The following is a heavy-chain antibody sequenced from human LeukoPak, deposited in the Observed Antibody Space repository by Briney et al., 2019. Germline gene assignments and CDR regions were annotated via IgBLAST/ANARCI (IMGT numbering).Heavy chain of an antibody. D-gene: IGHD1-1*01. J-gene: IGHJ4*02. V-gene: IGHV1-69*05. Sequence: GASVKVSCKASGDTLRNSAISWVRQAPGQGLEWVGGTIPLFSTANYAVDFQGRLTITTEESTSTVYMELRNLRSEDTAVYYCARDRRVETTSTGFFFDYWGQGTLVTASS. CDR3: ARDRRVETTSTGFFFDY. CDR2: TIPLFSTA. CDR1: GDTLRNSA.